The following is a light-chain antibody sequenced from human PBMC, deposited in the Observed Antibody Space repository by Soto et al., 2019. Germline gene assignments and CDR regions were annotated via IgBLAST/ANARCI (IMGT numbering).Light chain of an antibody. CDR1: SSDIGTFNY. CDR2: DDN. Sequence: QSALTQPASVSGSPGQSITISCAGTSSDIGTFNYVSWYQQHPGTAPKLIIYDDNKRPSGIPDRFSGSKSGTSATLGITGFQTGDEADYYCGSWDSSLSAYVFGTGTKLTVL. J-gene: IGLJ1*01. V-gene: IGLV1-51*01. CDR3: GSWDSSLSAYV.